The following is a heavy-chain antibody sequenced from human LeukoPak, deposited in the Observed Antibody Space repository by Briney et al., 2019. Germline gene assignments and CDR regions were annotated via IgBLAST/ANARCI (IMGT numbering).Heavy chain of an antibody. CDR1: GGTFSNYA. J-gene: IGHJ6*02. CDR2: IIPSLGRA. CDR3: ARDRYHRHSITIFGGPPRGPTDTTFGMDV. V-gene: IGHV1-69*04. D-gene: IGHD3-3*01. Sequence: ASVKLSCKASGGTFSNYAISWVRQAPGQGLEWMGKIIPSLGRANYAQKFQGRVAITADKSTSTAYMELSSLRSEDTAVYYCARDRYHRHSITIFGGPPRGPTDTTFGMDVWGQGTTVTVSS.